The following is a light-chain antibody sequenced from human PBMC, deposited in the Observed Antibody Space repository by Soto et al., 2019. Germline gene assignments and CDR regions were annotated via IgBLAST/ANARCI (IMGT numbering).Light chain of an antibody. Sequence: DIQMTQSPSSLSASVRVRVTITCRATQGIATNLAWYQQRPGKVPKLLIYAASTLQSGVPSRYSGSGSGPDFSFTIRSLQPEDVATDHFQKDGHAALTFGGGTKVEIK. CDR1: QGIATN. V-gene: IGKV1-27*01. CDR3: QKDGHAALT. CDR2: AAS. J-gene: IGKJ4*01.